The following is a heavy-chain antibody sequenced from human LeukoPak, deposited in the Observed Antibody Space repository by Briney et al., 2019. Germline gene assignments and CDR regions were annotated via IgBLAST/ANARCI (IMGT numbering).Heavy chain of an antibody. CDR1: GGSISSYY. Sequence: SETLSLTCTVSGGSISSYYWSWIRQPPGKGLEWIGYIYYSGSTNYNPSLTSRVTISVDTSKNQFSLKLSSVTAADTAVYYCARRSVLAAGQKIYYYMDVWGKGTTVTVSS. V-gene: IGHV4-59*12. CDR3: ARRSVLAAGQKIYYYMDV. D-gene: IGHD6-13*01. J-gene: IGHJ6*03. CDR2: IYYSGST.